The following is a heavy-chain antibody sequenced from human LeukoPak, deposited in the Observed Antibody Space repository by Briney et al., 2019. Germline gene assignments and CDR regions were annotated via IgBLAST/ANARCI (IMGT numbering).Heavy chain of an antibody. V-gene: IGHV3-7*05. J-gene: IGHJ4*02. CDR1: GNSLTSYW. CDR2: IKEDGSEK. D-gene: IGHD5-18*01. Sequence: GESLKISCKGSGNSLTSYWMSWVRQAPGKGLEWVANIKEDGSEKHYVDSVKGRFTISRDNAKNSLYLQMNSLRAEDTAVYYCARDYMVTFDYWGQGTLVTVSS. CDR3: ARDYMVTFDY.